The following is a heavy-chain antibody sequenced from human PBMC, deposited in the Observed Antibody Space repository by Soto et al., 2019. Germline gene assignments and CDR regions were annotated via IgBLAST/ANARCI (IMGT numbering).Heavy chain of an antibody. CDR3: ARAYPQAGYYYMDV. CDR1: GFTFSSYG. Sequence: QVQLVESGGGVVQPGRSLRLSCAASGFTFSSYGMHWVRQAPGKGLEWVVVIWYDGSNKYYADSVKGRFTISRDNSKNTLYLQMNSLRAEDTAVYYCARAYPQAGYYYMDVWGKGTTVTVSS. V-gene: IGHV3-33*01. CDR2: IWYDGSNK. J-gene: IGHJ6*03.